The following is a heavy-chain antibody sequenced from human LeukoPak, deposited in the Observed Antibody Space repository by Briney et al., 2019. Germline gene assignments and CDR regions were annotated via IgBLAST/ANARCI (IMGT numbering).Heavy chain of an antibody. D-gene: IGHD2-2*01. J-gene: IGHJ4*02. Sequence: SETLSLTCAVYGGSFSGYYWSWIRQPPGKGLEWIGEINHSGSTNYNPSLKSRVTISVDTSKNQFSLKLSSVTAADTAVYYCARHFPGYCSSTSCSGPLNYWGQGTLVTVSS. V-gene: IGHV4-34*01. CDR2: INHSGST. CDR1: GGSFSGYY. CDR3: ARHFPGYCSSTSCSGPLNY.